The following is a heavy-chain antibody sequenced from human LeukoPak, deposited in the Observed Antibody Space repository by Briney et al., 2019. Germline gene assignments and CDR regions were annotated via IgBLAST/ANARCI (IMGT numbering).Heavy chain of an antibody. CDR2: IGQDGSGT. J-gene: IGHJ1*01. CDR1: GFIFGSHR. Sequence: GGSLRLSCSSSGFIFGSHRMSWVRQAPGKGLERVANIGQDGSGTFYADSLRGRFTISRDNANNLLFLQMNNLRVEDTAVYYCVRGNEAYWGQGTLVTASS. V-gene: IGHV3-7*01. CDR3: VRGNEAY.